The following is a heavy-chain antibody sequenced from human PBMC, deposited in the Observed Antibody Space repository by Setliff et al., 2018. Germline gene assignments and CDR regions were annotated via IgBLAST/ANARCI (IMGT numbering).Heavy chain of an antibody. CDR2: IYYSGST. J-gene: IGHJ6*03. CDR1: GGSISSHY. V-gene: IGHV4-59*11. D-gene: IGHD3-3*01. CDR3: ARGIPAYDFWSGYYIGYYYYMDV. Sequence: PSETLSLTCTVSGGSISSHYWSWIRQPPGKGLEWIGYIYYSGSTNYNPSLKSRVTISVDTSKSQFSLKLSSVTAADTAVYYCARGIPAYDFWSGYYIGYYYYMDVWGKGTTVTVSS.